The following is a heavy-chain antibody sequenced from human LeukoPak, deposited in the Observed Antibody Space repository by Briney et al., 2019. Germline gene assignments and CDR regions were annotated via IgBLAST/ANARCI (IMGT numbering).Heavy chain of an antibody. CDR1: GFTFSSYC. Sequence: GGSLRLSCTASGFTFSSYCMSWVRQAPGKGLEWVANIKKDGSEKYYVDSVKGRFTISRDNAKTSLYLQMNSLRAEDTALYYCARGRSGVTGYTYGRGIDYWGQGTLVTVSS. J-gene: IGHJ4*02. CDR2: IKKDGSEK. D-gene: IGHD5-18*01. CDR3: ARGRSGVTGYTYGRGIDY. V-gene: IGHV3-7*01.